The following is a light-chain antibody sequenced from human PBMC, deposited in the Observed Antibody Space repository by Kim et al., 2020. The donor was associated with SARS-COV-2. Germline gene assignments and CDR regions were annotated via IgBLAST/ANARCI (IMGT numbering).Light chain of an antibody. CDR2: DVT. Sequence: PGQSVTSACTGTSSDVGAYNFVSWYQHHPGKAPKLIMYDVTKRPSGVVDRFSGSKSGNTASLTVSGLQTEDEADYYCSSYAGGKNVFGSGTKVTVL. V-gene: IGLV2-8*01. CDR3: SSYAGGKNV. CDR1: SSDVGAYNF. J-gene: IGLJ1*01.